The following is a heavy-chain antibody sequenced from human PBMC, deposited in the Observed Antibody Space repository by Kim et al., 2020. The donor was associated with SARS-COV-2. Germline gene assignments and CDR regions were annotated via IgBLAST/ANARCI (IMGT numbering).Heavy chain of an antibody. CDR3: ARSEDSSRFRWFDP. CDR2: IYYSGST. D-gene: IGHD6-13*01. V-gene: IGHV4-59*13. J-gene: IGHJ5*02. CDR1: GGSIINYY. Sequence: SETLSLTCTVSGGSIINYYWSWIRQPPGKGLEWIGYIYYSGSTNYNPSLKSRVIISVDTSKNQFSLKLSSVTAADTAVYYCARSEDSSRFRWFDPWGQGTLVTVSS.